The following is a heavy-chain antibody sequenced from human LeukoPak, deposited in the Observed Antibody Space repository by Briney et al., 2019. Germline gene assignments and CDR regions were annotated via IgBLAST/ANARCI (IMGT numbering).Heavy chain of an antibody. Sequence: PGGSLRLSCAASGFNLRSYWMSWVRRAPGKGLEWVDHIKQDGSEKYYVDSVKGRFTISRDNAKNSLYLQMNSLRAEDTAVYYCARDGGSSWYYYDYGMDVWGQGTTVTVSS. CDR2: IKQDGSEK. D-gene: IGHD6-13*01. J-gene: IGHJ6*02. V-gene: IGHV3-7*01. CDR1: GFNLRSYW. CDR3: ARDGGSSWYYYDYGMDV.